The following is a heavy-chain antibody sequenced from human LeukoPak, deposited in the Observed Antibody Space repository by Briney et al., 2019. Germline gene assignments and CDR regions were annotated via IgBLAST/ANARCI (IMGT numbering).Heavy chain of an antibody. CDR1: GFTFSSYS. V-gene: IGHV3-21*01. CDR3: ARDGDYGDYIDY. Sequence: GGSLRLSCAASGFTFSSYSMNWVRQAPGKGPEWVSSISSSSSYIYYADSVKGRFTISRDNAKNSLYLQMNSLRAEDTAVYYCARDGDYGDYIDYWGQGTLVTVSS. D-gene: IGHD4-17*01. CDR2: ISSSSSYI. J-gene: IGHJ4*02.